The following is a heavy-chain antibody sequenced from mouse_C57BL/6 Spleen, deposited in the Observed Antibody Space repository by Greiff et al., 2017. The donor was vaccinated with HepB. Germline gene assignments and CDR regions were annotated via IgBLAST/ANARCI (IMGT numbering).Heavy chain of an antibody. CDR1: GYSFTGYY. CDR3: AIGGYYGSSPRYFDV. CDR2: INPSTGGT. D-gene: IGHD1-1*01. J-gene: IGHJ1*03. Sequence: VQLQQSGPELVKPGASVKISCKASGYSFTGYYMNWVKQSPEKSLEWIGEINPSTGGTTYNQKFKAKATLTVDKSSSTAYMQLKSLTSEDSAVYYCAIGGYYGSSPRYFDVWGTGTTVTVSS. V-gene: IGHV1-42*01.